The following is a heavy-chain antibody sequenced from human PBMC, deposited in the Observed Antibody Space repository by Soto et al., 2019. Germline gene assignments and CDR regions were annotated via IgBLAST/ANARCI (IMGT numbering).Heavy chain of an antibody. V-gene: IGHV1-18*01. CDR2: ISAYNGNT. CDR3: ARGGYYGSGSYYNRNDAFDI. J-gene: IGHJ3*02. D-gene: IGHD3-10*01. CDR1: GYTFTSYG. Sequence: QVRLVQSGAEVKKPGASVKVSCKASGYTFTSYGISWVRQAPGQGLEWMGWISAYNGNTNYAQKLQGRVTMTTDTSTSTAYMELRSVRSDDTAVYYCARGGYYGSGSYYNRNDAFDIWGQGTMVTVSS.